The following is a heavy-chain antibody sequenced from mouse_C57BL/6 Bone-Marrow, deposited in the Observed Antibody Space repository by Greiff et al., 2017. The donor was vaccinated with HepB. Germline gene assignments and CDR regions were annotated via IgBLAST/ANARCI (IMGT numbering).Heavy chain of an antibody. CDR1: GFNIQDYY. V-gene: IGHV14-2*01. J-gene: IGHJ2*01. Sequence: EVQLQQSGAELVKPGASVKLSCTASGFNIQDYYMHWVKQRTEQGLAGIGRIDPGDGGTKYAPKFQGTATLSADTSSNTAYLQLSSLTSEDTVVYYWARPTTVVTPYYFYCWGQGTTLTVSS. CDR2: IDPGDGGT. D-gene: IGHD1-1*01. CDR3: ARPTTVVTPYYFYC.